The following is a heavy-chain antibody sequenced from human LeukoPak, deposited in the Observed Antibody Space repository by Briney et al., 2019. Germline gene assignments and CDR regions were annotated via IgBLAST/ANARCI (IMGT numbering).Heavy chain of an antibody. J-gene: IGHJ4*02. V-gene: IGHV3-9*01. CDR3: AKDMGYDILTGINFDD. Sequence: GRSLRLSCAASGFTFYDYAMHWVRQAPGKGLEWVSGISWNSGSIGYADSVKGRFTISRDNAKNSLYLQMNSLRAEDTALYYCAKDMGYDILTGINFDDWGQGTLVTVSS. CDR1: GFTFYDYA. CDR2: ISWNSGSI. D-gene: IGHD3-9*01.